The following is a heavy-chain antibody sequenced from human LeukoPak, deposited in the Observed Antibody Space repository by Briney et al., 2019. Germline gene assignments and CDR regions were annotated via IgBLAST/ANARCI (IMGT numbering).Heavy chain of an antibody. CDR3: AREIVVVPAAMPGYFDY. J-gene: IGHJ4*02. V-gene: IGHV1-69*13. D-gene: IGHD2-2*01. CDR1: VGTFSRYA. Sequence: SVKVSFQASVGTFSRYAISWVRQAPGQGLEWMGGINPIFGTANYAQKFQGIVTITAEESTSTAYMEVSSLRSEYTAVYYCAREIVVVPAAMPGYFDYWGQGNLVTVSS. CDR2: INPIFGTA.